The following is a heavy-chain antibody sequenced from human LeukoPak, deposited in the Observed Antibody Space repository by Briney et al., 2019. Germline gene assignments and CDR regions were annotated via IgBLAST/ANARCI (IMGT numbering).Heavy chain of an antibody. CDR1: GFTFSSYA. CDR2: ISGSGGTT. D-gene: IGHD3-10*01. V-gene: IGHV3-23*01. Sequence: GGSLRLSCAASGFTFSSYAMSWVRQAPGKGLEWVSGISGSGGTTHYADSVKGRFTISRDNSKSTVYLQMNSLRVEDAAVYYCSKDLTSDFGGDLDPWGQGTLVTVSS. CDR3: SKDLTSDFGGDLDP. J-gene: IGHJ5*02.